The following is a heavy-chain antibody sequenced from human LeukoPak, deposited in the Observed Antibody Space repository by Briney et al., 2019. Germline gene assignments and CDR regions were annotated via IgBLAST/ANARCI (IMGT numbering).Heavy chain of an antibody. J-gene: IGHJ6*03. CDR3: ARVLRYCSGGNCYSGGLGYMDV. V-gene: IGHV3-48*03. CDR1: GFTFSSYE. Sequence: GGSLRLSCAASGFTFSSYEMNWVRQAPGKGLEWVSYISSSGSTIYYADSVKGRFTISRDNAKNSLFLQMNSLRAEDTAVHYCARVLRYCSGGNCYSGGLGYMDVWGKGTTVTISS. CDR2: ISSSGSTI. D-gene: IGHD2-15*01.